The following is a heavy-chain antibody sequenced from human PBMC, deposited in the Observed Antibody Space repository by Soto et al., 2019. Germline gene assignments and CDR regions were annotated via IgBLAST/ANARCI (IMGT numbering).Heavy chain of an antibody. V-gene: IGHV4-34*01. CDR2: INHSGST. D-gene: IGHD3-3*01. CDR3: ARGKVDYDFWSGYSYYYYYYGMDV. Sequence: SETLSLTCAVYGGSFSGYYWSWIRQPPGKGLEWIGEINHSGSTNYNPSLKSRVTISVDTSKNQLSLKLSSVTAADTAVYYCARGKVDYDFWSGYSYYYYYYGMDVWGQGTTVTVSS. J-gene: IGHJ6*02. CDR1: GGSFSGYY.